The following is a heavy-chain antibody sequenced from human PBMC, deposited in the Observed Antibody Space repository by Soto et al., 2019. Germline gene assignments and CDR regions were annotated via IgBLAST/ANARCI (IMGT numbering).Heavy chain of an antibody. D-gene: IGHD1-1*01. Sequence: QVQLQQWGAGLLKPSETLSLSCAVYGGSFSGYYWNWIRQPTGKALEWLGAINHSGRTNYNPALKSRVTILIDTSNNHSYLKLRSVTAAYTAIYYCARGSNSIWLDPWGQGTLVNVSS. CDR3: ARGSNSIWLDP. J-gene: IGHJ5*02. V-gene: IGHV4-34*01. CDR2: INHSGRT. CDR1: GGSFSGYY.